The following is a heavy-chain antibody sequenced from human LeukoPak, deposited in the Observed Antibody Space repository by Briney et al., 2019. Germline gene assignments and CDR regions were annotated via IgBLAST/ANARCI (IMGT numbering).Heavy chain of an antibody. CDR3: ARDLGSSWYVAFDI. J-gene: IGHJ3*02. V-gene: IGHV7-4-1*02. CDR1: GYTFTSYA. D-gene: IGHD6-13*01. CDR2: INTNTGNP. Sequence: ASVKVSCTASGYTFTSYAMNWVRQAPGQGLEWMGWINTNTGNPTYAQGFTGRFVFSLDTSVSTAYLQISSLKAEDTAVYYCARDLGSSWYVAFDIWGQGTMVTVSS.